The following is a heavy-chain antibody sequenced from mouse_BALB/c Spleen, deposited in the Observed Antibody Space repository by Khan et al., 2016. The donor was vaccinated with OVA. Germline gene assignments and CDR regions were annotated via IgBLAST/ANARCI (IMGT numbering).Heavy chain of an antibody. D-gene: IGHD1-2*01. CDR3: ARRDYFGYTFAY. Sequence: QVQLQQSGAELARPGASVKLSCKASGYTFTDYYIHWVKQRTGQGLEWIGEISPGSGDTYYYARFKGKATLTADKSSRTAYMQLRSLTSEASAVYFWARRDYFGYTFAYWGQGTLVTVSA. J-gene: IGHJ3*01. CDR1: GYTFTDYY. CDR2: ISPGSGDT. V-gene: IGHV1-77*01.